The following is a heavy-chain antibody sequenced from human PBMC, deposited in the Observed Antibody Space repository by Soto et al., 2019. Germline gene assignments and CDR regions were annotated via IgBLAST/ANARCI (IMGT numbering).Heavy chain of an antibody. CDR1: GFTFSSYG. J-gene: IGHJ4*02. CDR3: AKDRSRSGSYYDSDY. Sequence: GGSLRLSCAASGFTFSSYGMHWVRQAPGKGLEWVAVISYDGSNKYYADSVKGRFTISRDNSKNTLYLQMNSLRAEDTAVYYCAKDRSRSGSYYDSDYWGQGTLVTVSS. V-gene: IGHV3-30*18. CDR2: ISYDGSNK. D-gene: IGHD1-26*01.